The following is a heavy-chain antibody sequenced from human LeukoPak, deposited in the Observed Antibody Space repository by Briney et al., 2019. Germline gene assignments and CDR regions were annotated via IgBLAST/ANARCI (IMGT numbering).Heavy chain of an antibody. V-gene: IGHV3-23*01. Sequence: PGGTLRLSCAASGFTFSSYGMSWVRQAPGKGLEWVSAISGSGGSTYYADSVKGRFTIPRDNSKNTLYLQMNSLRAEDTAVYYCASDTTSPDDAFDIWGQGTMVTVSS. CDR2: ISGSGGST. CDR3: ASDTTSPDDAFDI. D-gene: IGHD1-26*01. J-gene: IGHJ3*02. CDR1: GFTFSSYG.